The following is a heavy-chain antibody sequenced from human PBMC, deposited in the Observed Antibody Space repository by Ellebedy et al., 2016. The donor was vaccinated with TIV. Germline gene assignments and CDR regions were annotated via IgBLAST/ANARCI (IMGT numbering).Heavy chain of an antibody. Sequence: GGSLRLSXAASGFTFDDYGMSWVRQAPGKGLEWVAGITWDATSIRYADSVKGRFTISRNNDMNSVHLQMSSLRVEDTALYRCARVLAGDSYFDNWGQGTLVTVSS. CDR2: ITWDATSI. J-gene: IGHJ4*02. CDR1: GFTFDDYG. V-gene: IGHV3-20*01. D-gene: IGHD4-17*01. CDR3: ARVLAGDSYFDN.